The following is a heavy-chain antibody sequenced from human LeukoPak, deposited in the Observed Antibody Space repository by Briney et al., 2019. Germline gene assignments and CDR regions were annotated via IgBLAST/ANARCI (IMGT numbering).Heavy chain of an antibody. Sequence: PGGSLRLSCAASGFTFSSYWMTWVRQAPGKGLEWVANIKQDGSEKYYVDSVRGRFTISGDNAKNSVYLQVNSLRAEDTAVYYCVRDTGGSGSYPDYWGQGTLVTVSS. J-gene: IGHJ4*02. CDR2: IKQDGSEK. V-gene: IGHV3-7*01. CDR1: GFTFSSYW. CDR3: VRDTGGSGSYPDY. D-gene: IGHD1-26*01.